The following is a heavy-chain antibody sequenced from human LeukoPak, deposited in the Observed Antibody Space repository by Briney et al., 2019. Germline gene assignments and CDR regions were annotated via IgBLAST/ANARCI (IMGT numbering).Heavy chain of an antibody. V-gene: IGHV3-11*01. CDR1: GVTLSDYY. CDR2: ISSSGSTI. CDR3: ARERERSDWFDP. Sequence: GGSLRLSCAASGVTLSDYYMSWIRQAPGKGLEWVPYISSSGSTIYYADSVKGRFTISRDNAKNSLYLQMNSLRAEDTAVYYCARERERSDWFDPWGQGTLVTVSS. J-gene: IGHJ5*02. D-gene: IGHD5-24*01.